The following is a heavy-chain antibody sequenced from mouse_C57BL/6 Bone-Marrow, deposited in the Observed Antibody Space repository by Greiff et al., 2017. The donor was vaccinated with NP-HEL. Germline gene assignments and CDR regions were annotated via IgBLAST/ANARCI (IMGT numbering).Heavy chain of an antibody. J-gene: IGHJ2*01. CDR3: ARYGYGSPLNVDY. D-gene: IGHD1-1*01. CDR2: IYPRSGNT. CDR1: GYTFTSYG. V-gene: IGHV1-81*01. Sequence: QVQLQQSGAELARPGASVKLSCKASGYTFTSYGISWVKQRPGQGLEWIGEIYPRSGNTYYNEKFKGKATLTADKSSSTAYMELRSLTSEDSAVYFCARYGYGSPLNVDYWGQGTTLTVSS.